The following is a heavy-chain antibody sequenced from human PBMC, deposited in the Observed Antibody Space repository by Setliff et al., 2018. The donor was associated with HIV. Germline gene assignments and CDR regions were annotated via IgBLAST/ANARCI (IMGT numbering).Heavy chain of an antibody. CDR1: GASFTSARYY. D-gene: IGHD5-18*01. V-gene: IGHV4-34*01. CDR2: INDSGSS. J-gene: IGHJ5*02. Sequence: PSETLSLTCSVSGASFTSARYYWTWIRQHPGHPGKGLEWIGEINDSGSSKYNPSLQSRVTISVDTSKNQFSLKLKSMTAADTAVYYCARGPPGKQLWLGVWFDPWGQGTLVTVSS. CDR3: ARGPPGKQLWLGVWFDP.